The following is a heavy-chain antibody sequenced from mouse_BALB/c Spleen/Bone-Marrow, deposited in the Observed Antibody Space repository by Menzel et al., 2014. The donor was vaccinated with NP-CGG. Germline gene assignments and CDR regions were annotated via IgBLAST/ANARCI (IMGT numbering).Heavy chain of an antibody. CDR2: ISCYNGAT. CDR3: ARSEGIYYYGSSYALDY. D-gene: IGHD1-1*01. CDR1: DYSFXDYY. Sequence: LVKTGASVKISCKASDYSFXDYYMHWVKQTHGKSLEWIGYISCYNGATSYNQKFKGKATFTVDTSSSTAYMQSSSLTSEDSAVYYCARSEGIYYYGSSYALDYWGQGTSVTVSS. V-gene: IGHV1S34*01. J-gene: IGHJ4*01.